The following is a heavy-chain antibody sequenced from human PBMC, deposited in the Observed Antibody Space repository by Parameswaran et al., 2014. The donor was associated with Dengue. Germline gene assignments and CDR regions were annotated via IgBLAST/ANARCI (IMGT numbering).Heavy chain of an antibody. D-gene: IGHD6-13*01. Sequence: RWIRQPPGKALEWLALIYWDDDKRYSPSLKSRLTITKDTSKNQVVLTMTNMDPVDTATYYCAHRGIPTRYSSSWYSVAFDIWGQGTMVTVSS. CDR2: IYWDDDK. J-gene: IGHJ3*02. V-gene: IGHV2-5*08. CDR3: AHRGIPTRYSSSWYSVAFDI.